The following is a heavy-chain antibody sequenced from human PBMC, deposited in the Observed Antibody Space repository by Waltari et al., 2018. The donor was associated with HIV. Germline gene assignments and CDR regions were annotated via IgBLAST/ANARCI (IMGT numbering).Heavy chain of an antibody. J-gene: IGHJ4*02. V-gene: IGHV1-2*02. CDR2: VNPNSGGT. CDR3: ARVVGATGYPDY. D-gene: IGHD1-26*01. Sequence: QVQLVQSGAEVKKPGASVKVSCKASGYTFTGYYMHWVRQAPGQGLEWMGGVNPNSGGTNYAQKFQRRVATACDTSISTAYTEPGRLRSDDTAVYYCARVVGATGYPDYWGQGTLVTVSS. CDR1: GYTFTGYY.